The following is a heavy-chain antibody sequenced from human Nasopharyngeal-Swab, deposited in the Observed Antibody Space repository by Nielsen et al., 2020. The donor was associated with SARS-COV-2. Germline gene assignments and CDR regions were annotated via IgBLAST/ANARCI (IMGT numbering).Heavy chain of an antibody. Sequence: GESLKISCAASGFTFSSYAMNWVRQAPGKGLEWVSAISSGGGSTYYADSVKGRFTISRDNSKNPLYLQMNSLRAEDTAVYYCAKDFAPGTYDSGSYFGYWGQGTLVTVSS. D-gene: IGHD3-10*01. CDR3: AKDFAPGTYDSGSYFGY. CDR1: GFTFSSYA. V-gene: IGHV3-23*01. CDR2: ISSGGGST. J-gene: IGHJ4*02.